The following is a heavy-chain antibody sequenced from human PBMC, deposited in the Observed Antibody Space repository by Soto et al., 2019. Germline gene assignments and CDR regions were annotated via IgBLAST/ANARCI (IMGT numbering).Heavy chain of an antibody. CDR1: GFTFSSYG. CDR2: IWYDGSNK. CDR3: ARDFHPGSGTTWFDP. V-gene: IGHV3-33*01. Sequence: GGSLRLSCAASGFTFSSYGMHWVRQAPGKGLEWVAVIWYDGSNKYYADSVKGRFTISRDNSKNTLYLQMNSLRAEDTAVYYCARDFHPGSGTTWFDPWGQGTLVTVSS. D-gene: IGHD1-7*01. J-gene: IGHJ5*02.